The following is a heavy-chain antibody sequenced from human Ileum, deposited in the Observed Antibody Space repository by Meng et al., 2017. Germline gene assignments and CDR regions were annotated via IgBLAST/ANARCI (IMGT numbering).Heavy chain of an antibody. CDR2: INDDGSTT. V-gene: IGHV3-74*03. D-gene: IGHD2-2*01. CDR1: GFTFSRSW. Sequence: EVRLVESGGGLVQPGESLRLSCAASGFTFSRSWMHWVRQVPGKGLLWVAHINDDGSTTTYADSVMGRFTISRDNARNTVDLQMSSLRAEDTAIYYCTADGGVPAASPYWGQGILVTVS. J-gene: IGHJ4*02. CDR3: TADGGVPAASPY.